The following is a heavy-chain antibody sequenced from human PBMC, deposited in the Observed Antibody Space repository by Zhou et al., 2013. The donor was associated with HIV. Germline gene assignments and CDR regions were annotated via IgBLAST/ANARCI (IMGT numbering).Heavy chain of an antibody. V-gene: IGHV1-69*04. D-gene: IGHD2-8*02. J-gene: IGHJ6*03. Sequence: QVQLVQSGAEVKKPGSSVKVSCKASGGTFSSYAISWVRQAPGQGLEWMGRIIPILGIANYAQKFQGRVTITADKSTSTAYMELSSLRSEDTAVYYCARASVLVVYGPSYYMDVWGQRDHGHRLL. CDR3: ARASVLVVYGPSYYMDV. CDR1: GGTFSSYA. CDR2: IIPILGIA.